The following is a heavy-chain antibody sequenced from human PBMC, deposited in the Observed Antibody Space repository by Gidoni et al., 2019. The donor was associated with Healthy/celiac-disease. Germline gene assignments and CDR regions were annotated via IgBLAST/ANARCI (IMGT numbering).Heavy chain of an antibody. CDR2: IYTSGST. D-gene: IGHD3-3*01. V-gene: IGHV4-61*02. CDR1: GGSISSSSYS. Sequence: QVQLQESGPGLVKPSQTLSLTCTVAGGSISSSSYSWSWIRQPAGKGLEWIGRIYTSGSTNYNPSLKSRVNISLDTSKNQFSLKLSSVTAADTAVYYCARERSYDFWSSWECYFDYWGQGTLVTVSS. CDR3: ARERSYDFWSSWECYFDY. J-gene: IGHJ4*02.